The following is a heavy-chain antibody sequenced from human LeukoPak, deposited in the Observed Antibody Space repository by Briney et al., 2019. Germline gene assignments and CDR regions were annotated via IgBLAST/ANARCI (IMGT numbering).Heavy chain of an antibody. J-gene: IGHJ6*02. CDR3: AKDRGGSYYYYYGMDV. CDR2: ISYDGSNK. D-gene: IGHD1-26*01. Sequence: PGGSLRLSCAASGFTFSSYGMHWVRQAPGKGLEWVAVISYDGSNKYYADSVKGRFTISRDNAKNSLYLQMNSLRAEDTALYYCAKDRGGSYYYYYGMDVWGQGTTVTVSS. CDR1: GFTFSSYG. V-gene: IGHV3-30*18.